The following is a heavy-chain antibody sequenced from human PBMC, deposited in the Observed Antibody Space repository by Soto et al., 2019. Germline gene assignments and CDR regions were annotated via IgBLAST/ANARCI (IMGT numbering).Heavy chain of an antibody. CDR2: ISSSGLNI. CDR3: VRHRAYYHDRSGRGSFDS. V-gene: IGHV3-48*03. CDR1: GFALSSYE. J-gene: IGHJ4*02. D-gene: IGHD3-22*01. Sequence: DVQLVESGGGSVRPGGSLNVSCATSGFALSSYEMEWVRQAPGQGLEWVAYISSSGLNIYYADSVKGRFSISRDNAKNLVYLQMHSLRAEDTAIYFCVRHRAYYHDRSGRGSFDSWGQGTQVTVSS.